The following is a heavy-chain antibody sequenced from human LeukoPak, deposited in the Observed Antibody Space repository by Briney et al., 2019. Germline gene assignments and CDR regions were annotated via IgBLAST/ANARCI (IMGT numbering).Heavy chain of an antibody. CDR3: ARDRGYYDSSGYYFDY. V-gene: IGHV3-21*01. Sequence: GGSLRLSCVASGFTFSNHAMSWVRQAPGKGLEWVSSISSSSSYIYYADSVKGRFTISRDNAKNSLYLQMNSLRAEDTAVYYCARDRGYYDSSGYYFDYWGQGTLVTVSS. CDR1: GFTFSNHA. D-gene: IGHD3-22*01. J-gene: IGHJ4*02. CDR2: ISSSSSYI.